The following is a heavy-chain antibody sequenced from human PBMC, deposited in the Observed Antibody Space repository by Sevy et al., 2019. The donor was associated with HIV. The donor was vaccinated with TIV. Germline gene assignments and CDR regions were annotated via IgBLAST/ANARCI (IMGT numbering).Heavy chain of an antibody. CDR2: INWNSVSI. CDR3: AREGLAPYVYGADV. V-gene: IGHV3-9*01. J-gene: IGHJ6*02. CDR1: GFTFDHHA. Sequence: GRSLRLSCAASGFTFDHHAMYWVRQAPGKGLEWVSGINWNSVSIGYADSVKGRFTISRDNAKNSLYLHLNSLRADDTALYYCAREGLAPYVYGADVWGQGTAVTVSS. D-gene: IGHD3-10*02.